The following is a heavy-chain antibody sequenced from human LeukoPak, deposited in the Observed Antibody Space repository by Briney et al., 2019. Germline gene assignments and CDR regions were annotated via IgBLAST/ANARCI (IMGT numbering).Heavy chain of an antibody. Sequence: GGSLRLSCAASGFTFSSYGMHWVRQAPGKGLEWVSYIGSSGGTIYYADSVKGRFTISRDNAKNSLYLQMNSLRAEDTAVYYCAELGITMIGGVWGKGTTVTISS. V-gene: IGHV3-48*04. CDR1: GFTFSSYG. J-gene: IGHJ6*04. CDR3: AELGITMIGGV. CDR2: IGSSGGTI. D-gene: IGHD3-10*02.